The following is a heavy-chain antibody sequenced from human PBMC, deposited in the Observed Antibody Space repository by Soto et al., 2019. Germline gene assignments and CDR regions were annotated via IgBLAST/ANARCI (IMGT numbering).Heavy chain of an antibody. CDR3: AREQWLVLPGYYYYGMDV. Sequence: ASVKVSCKASGYTFTSYGISWVRQAPGQGLEWMGWISAYNGNTNYAQKLQGKVTMTTDTSTSTAYMELRSLRSDDTAVYYCAREQWLVLPGYYYYGMDVWGQGTTVTVSS. V-gene: IGHV1-18*04. J-gene: IGHJ6*02. CDR2: ISAYNGNT. CDR1: GYTFTSYG. D-gene: IGHD6-19*01.